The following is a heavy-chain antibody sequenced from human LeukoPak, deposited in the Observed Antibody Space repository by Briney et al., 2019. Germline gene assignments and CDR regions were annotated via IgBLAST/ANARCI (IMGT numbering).Heavy chain of an antibody. D-gene: IGHD2-15*01. J-gene: IGHJ4*02. Sequence: GGSLRLSCAASGFTFSSYAMHWVRRAPGKGLEWVAVISYDGSNKYYADSVKGRFTISRDNSKNTLYLQMNSLRAEDTAVYYCARVSVVVVADSYFDYWGQGTLVTVSS. CDR2: ISYDGSNK. CDR1: GFTFSSYA. CDR3: ARVSVVVVADSYFDY. V-gene: IGHV3-30*04.